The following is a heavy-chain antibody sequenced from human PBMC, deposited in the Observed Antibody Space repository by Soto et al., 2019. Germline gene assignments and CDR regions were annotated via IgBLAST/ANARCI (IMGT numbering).Heavy chain of an antibody. J-gene: IGHJ4*02. D-gene: IGHD2-21*02. CDR2: ISAYNGNT. Sequence: GASVKVSCKASGYTFTSYGISWVRQAPGQGLEWMGWISAYNGNTNYAQKLQGRVTMTTDTSTSTAYMELRSLRSDDTAVYYCARRVDCGGDCWPPDYWGQGTLVTVSS. CDR3: ARRVDCGGDCWPPDY. CDR1: GYTFTSYG. V-gene: IGHV1-18*04.